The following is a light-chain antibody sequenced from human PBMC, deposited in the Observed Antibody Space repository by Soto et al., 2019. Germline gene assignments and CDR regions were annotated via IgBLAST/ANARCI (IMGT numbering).Light chain of an antibody. CDR2: DVS. CDR3: YSYAGSYTFYV. Sequence: QSALTQPRSVSGSPGQSVTISCTGTSSDVGGYNLVSWYQQHPGKAPKLMIYDVSKRPSGVPDRFSGSKSGNTASLTISGLQADDEADYYCYSYAGSYTFYVFGTGTKVTVL. CDR1: SSDVGGYNL. J-gene: IGLJ1*01. V-gene: IGLV2-11*01.